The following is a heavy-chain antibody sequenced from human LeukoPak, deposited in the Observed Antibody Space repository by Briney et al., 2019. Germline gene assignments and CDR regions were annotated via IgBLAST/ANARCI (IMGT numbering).Heavy chain of an antibody. CDR1: GFTFSSYG. J-gene: IGHJ3*02. D-gene: IGHD3-16*01. CDR3: AREGAPPGHDAFDI. V-gene: IGHV3-33*01. CDR2: IWYDGSNK. Sequence: HPGGSLRLSCAASGFTFSSYGMHWVRQAPGKGLEWVAVIWYDGSNKYYADSVKGRFTISRDNSKNTLYLQMNSLRAEDTAVYYCAREGAPPGHDAFDIWGQGTMVTVSS.